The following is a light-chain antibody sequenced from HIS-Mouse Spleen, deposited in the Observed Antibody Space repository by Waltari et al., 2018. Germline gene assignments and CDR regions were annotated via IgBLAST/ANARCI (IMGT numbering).Light chain of an antibody. J-gene: IGLJ3*02. CDR1: SGSVSTSYY. V-gene: IGLV8-61*01. CDR2: RTN. Sequence: QTVVTQEPSFSVSPGGTVTLTCGLSSGSVSTSYYPSWYQQTPGQAPRTLIYRTNTRPSGVPDRFSGSILGNKAALTITGAQADDESDYYCVLYMGSGISVFGGGTKLTVL. CDR3: VLYMGSGISV.